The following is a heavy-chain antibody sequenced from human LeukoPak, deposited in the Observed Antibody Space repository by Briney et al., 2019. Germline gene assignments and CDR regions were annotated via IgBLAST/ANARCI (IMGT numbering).Heavy chain of an antibody. CDR1: GFTFDDYA. D-gene: IGHD1-26*01. J-gene: IGHJ4*02. Sequence: GRSLRLSCAASGFTFDDYAMHWVRQAPGKGLEWVSGISWNSGSIGYADSVKGRFTISRDNAKNTLYLQMNDLRADDTAVYYCAKASWAGVTTTYFAYWGQGTLVTVSS. CDR2: ISWNSGSI. V-gene: IGHV3-9*01. CDR3: AKASWAGVTTTYFAY.